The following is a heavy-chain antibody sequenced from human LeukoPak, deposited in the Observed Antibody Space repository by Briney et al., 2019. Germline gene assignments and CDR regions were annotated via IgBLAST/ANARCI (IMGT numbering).Heavy chain of an antibody. CDR3: AREGMYYDILTGDYGMDV. J-gene: IGHJ6*02. CDR2: IWYDGSNK. CDR1: GFTFSSYG. V-gene: IGHV3-33*01. Sequence: GGSLRLSCAASGFTFSSYGMHWVRQAPGKGLEWVAVIWYDGSNKYYADSVKGRSTISRDNSKNTLYLQMNSLRAEDTAVYYCAREGMYYDILTGDYGMDVWGQGTTVTVSS. D-gene: IGHD3-9*01.